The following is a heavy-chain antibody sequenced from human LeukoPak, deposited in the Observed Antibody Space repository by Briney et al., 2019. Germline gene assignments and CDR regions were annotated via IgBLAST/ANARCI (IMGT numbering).Heavy chain of an antibody. Sequence: ASVQVSCKASGYTFTSYYMHWVRQAPGQGLEWMGIINPSGGSTSYAQKFQGRVTMTRDTSTSTVYMELSSLRSEDTAVYYCATSLEGYCSSTSCYRFQHWGQGTLVTVSS. J-gene: IGHJ1*01. CDR2: INPSGGST. CDR1: GYTFTSYY. D-gene: IGHD2-2*01. CDR3: ATSLEGYCSSTSCYRFQH. V-gene: IGHV1-46*01.